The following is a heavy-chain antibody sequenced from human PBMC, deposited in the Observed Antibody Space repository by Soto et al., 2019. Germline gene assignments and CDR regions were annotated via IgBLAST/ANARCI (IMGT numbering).Heavy chain of an antibody. Sequence: QVQLVQSGAEVKKPGASVKVSCKASGYTFTSYGISWVRQAPGQGLEWMGWISAYNGNTNYAQKLQGRVTMTTDTSTSTAYMELRSLRSDDTAVYYCRRVGYCSGGSCYLPSYYYGMDVWGQGTTVTVSS. CDR1: GYTFTSYG. D-gene: IGHD2-15*01. CDR3: RRVGYCSGGSCYLPSYYYGMDV. V-gene: IGHV1-18*04. J-gene: IGHJ6*02. CDR2: ISAYNGNT.